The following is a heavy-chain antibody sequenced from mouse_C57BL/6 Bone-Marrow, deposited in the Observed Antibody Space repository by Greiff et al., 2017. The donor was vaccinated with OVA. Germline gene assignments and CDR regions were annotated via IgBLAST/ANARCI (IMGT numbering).Heavy chain of an antibody. Sequence: QVQLQQPGAELVRPGTSVKLSCKASGYTFTSYWMHWVKQRPGQGLEWIGVIDTSDSYTNYNQKFKGKATLTVDTSSSTAYMQLSSLTSEYSAVYYCAIHVSSYFYYAMDYWGQGTSVTVSS. J-gene: IGHJ4*01. D-gene: IGHD1-1*01. CDR1: GYTFTSYW. V-gene: IGHV1-59*01. CDR2: IDTSDSYT. CDR3: AIHVSSYFYYAMDY.